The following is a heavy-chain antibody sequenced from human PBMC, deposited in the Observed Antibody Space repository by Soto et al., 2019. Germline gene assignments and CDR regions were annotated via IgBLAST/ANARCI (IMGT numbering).Heavy chain of an antibody. Sequence: GGSLRLSCAASGFTFSMYAMYWVRQAPGKGLECLSTIIGNGGSTYYASSVKGRFTISRDTSKNTLYLQMGSLRADDMAIYYCARGITFGGILAYFDYWGQGTLVTVSS. CDR2: IIGNGGST. CDR1: GFTFSMYA. D-gene: IGHD3-16*01. CDR3: ARGITFGGILAYFDY. V-gene: IGHV3-64*01. J-gene: IGHJ4*02.